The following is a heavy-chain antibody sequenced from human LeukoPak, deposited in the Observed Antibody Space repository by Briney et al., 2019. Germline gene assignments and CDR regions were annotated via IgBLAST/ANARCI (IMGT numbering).Heavy chain of an antibody. CDR2: MNHSGST. CDR1: GGSFSGYY. D-gene: IGHD4-17*01. J-gene: IGHJ4*02. Sequence: SETLSLTCAVYGGSFSGYYWSWIRQPPGKGLEWIGEMNHSGSTNYSPSLKSRVTISVDTSKNQFSLKLSSVTAADTAVYYCARVPTVTFFDYWGQGTLVTVSS. V-gene: IGHV4-34*01. CDR3: ARVPTVTFFDY.